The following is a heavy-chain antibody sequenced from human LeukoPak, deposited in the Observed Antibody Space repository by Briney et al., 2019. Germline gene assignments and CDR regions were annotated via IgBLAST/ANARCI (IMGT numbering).Heavy chain of an antibody. CDR3: ARHQLGFDAFDI. V-gene: IGHV4-59*08. Sequence: SETLSLTCTVSGGSISSYYWSWIRQPPGKGLEWIGYIYYSGSTNYNPSLKSRVTISVDTSKNQFSLKLSSVTAADTGVYYCARHQLGFDAFDIWGQGTMVTVSS. CDR2: IYYSGST. J-gene: IGHJ3*02. D-gene: IGHD6-13*01. CDR1: GGSISSYY.